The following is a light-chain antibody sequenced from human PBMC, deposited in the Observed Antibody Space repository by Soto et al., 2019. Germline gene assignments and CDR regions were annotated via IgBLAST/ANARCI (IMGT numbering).Light chain of an antibody. CDR3: LLYYGGAQLV. Sequence: QTVVTQAPSLTVSPGGTVTLTCASSTGAVTSGNYPSWFQQKPGQTPRTLIYTTNSRHSWTPARFSGSLLGGKAALTLSGVQPEDEAEYYCLLYYGGAQLVFGGGTKLTVL. V-gene: IGLV7-43*01. J-gene: IGLJ3*02. CDR1: TGAVTSGNY. CDR2: TTN.